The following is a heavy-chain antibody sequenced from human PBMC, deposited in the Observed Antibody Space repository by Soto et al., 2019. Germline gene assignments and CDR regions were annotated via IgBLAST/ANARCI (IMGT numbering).Heavy chain of an antibody. D-gene: IGHD1-26*01. V-gene: IGHV1-58*01. CDR1: GFTFTSSA. CDR2: IVVGSGNT. CDR3: ATSVPPAVVGGSYGMDV. J-gene: IGHJ6*02. Sequence: ASVKVSCKASGFTFTSSAVQWVRQARGQRLEWIGWIVVGSGNTNYAQKFQERVTITRDMSTGTAHMELSRLRSDDTAVYYCATSVPPAVVGGSYGMDVWGQGTTVTVSS.